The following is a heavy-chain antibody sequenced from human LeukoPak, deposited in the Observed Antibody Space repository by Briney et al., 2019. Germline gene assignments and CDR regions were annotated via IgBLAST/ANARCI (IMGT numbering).Heavy chain of an antibody. CDR2: ISRSGSYT. CDR1: GFTLSNHY. J-gene: IGHJ4*02. Sequence: GGSLRLSCAASGFTLSNHYMSWIRQAPGKGLEYISHISRSGSYTGYADSVKGRFTISRHNAKDSLYLQMNSLRAEHSAVYYCARHGTGWEYDYWGQGILVTVSS. CDR3: ARHGTGWEYDY. V-gene: IGHV3-11*03. D-gene: IGHD6-19*01.